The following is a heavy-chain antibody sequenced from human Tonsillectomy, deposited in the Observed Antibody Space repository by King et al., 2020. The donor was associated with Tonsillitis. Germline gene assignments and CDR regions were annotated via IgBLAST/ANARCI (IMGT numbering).Heavy chain of an antibody. D-gene: IGHD3-3*01. Sequence: QLVQSGGGVVQPGRSLRLSYAASGFTFSSYAMHWVRQAPGKGLEWVAVISYDGSNKYYADSVKGRFTISRDNSKNTLYLQMNSLRPEDTAVYYCARDYHLTYYDFWSGYLDYWVQGTLVTVSS. J-gene: IGHJ4*02. CDR3: ARDYHLTYYDFWSGYLDY. V-gene: IGHV3-30*04. CDR1: GFTFSSYA. CDR2: ISYDGSNK.